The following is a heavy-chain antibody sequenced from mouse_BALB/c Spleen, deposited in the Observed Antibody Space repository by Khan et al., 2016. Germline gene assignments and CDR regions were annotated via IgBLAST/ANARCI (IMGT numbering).Heavy chain of an antibody. CDR3: TRNYDYVLDY. CDR2: ITSGYNT. Sequence: EVELVESGGGLVKPGGSLKLSCAASGLTFSSFAMSWVRQTPEKRLEWVASITSGYNTYYPDSVKGRFTISRDNARNILYLQMSSLRSEDTAMYYCTRNYDYVLDYWDQGTTLTVSS. J-gene: IGHJ2*01. D-gene: IGHD2-4*01. CDR1: GLTFSSFA. V-gene: IGHV5-6-5*01.